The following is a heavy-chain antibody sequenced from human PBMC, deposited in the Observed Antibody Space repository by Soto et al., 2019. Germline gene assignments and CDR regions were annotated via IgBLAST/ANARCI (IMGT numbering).Heavy chain of an antibody. J-gene: IGHJ6*02. Sequence: QVQLVQSGAEVKKPGSSVKVSCKASGGTFSSYTISWVRQAPGQGLEWMGRIIPILGIANYAQKFQGRVPIPADQSTRTAYMELSGLRSEDTGVYYCASIMSSGYYYGMDVWGQGTTVTVSS. D-gene: IGHD3-10*01. CDR3: ASIMSSGYYYGMDV. CDR2: IIPILGIA. CDR1: GGTFSSYT. V-gene: IGHV1-69*02.